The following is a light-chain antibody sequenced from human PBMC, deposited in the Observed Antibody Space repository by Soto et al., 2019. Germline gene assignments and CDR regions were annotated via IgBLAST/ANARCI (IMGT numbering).Light chain of an antibody. J-gene: IGLJ1*01. CDR3: SSYTSSSPYV. V-gene: IGLV2-14*01. CDR1: SSDVGHYNY. CDR2: EIS. Sequence: SVLTHPASVSWSPGQSITISCTGTSSDVGHYNYVSWYQQHPGKAPKLMIYEISLRSSGVSNRFSGSKSGNTASLTISGLQAEDEADYYCSSYTSSSPYVFGTGTKVTVL.